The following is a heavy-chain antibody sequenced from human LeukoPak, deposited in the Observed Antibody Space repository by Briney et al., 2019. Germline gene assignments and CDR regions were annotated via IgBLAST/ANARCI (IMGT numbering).Heavy chain of an antibody. CDR1: GYTFTSYY. V-gene: IGHV1-46*01. CDR2: INPSGGST. CDR3: ARDGDYETPYYYYYMDV. Sequence: VASVKVSCXASGYTFTSYYMHWVRQAPGQGLEWMGIINPSGGSTSYAQKFQGRVTMTRDTSTSTVYMELSSLRSEDTAVYYCARDGDYETPYYYYYMDVWGKGTTVTVSS. D-gene: IGHD4-17*01. J-gene: IGHJ6*03.